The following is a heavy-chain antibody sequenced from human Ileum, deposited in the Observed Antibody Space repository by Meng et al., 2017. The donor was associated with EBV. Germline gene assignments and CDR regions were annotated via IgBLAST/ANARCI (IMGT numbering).Heavy chain of an antibody. CDR1: GFTFSAYT. CDR2: ISGSSTYL. CDR3: TRGINNDF. Sequence: EVQLLEAGCGLVPPGRSLRSSVSASGFTFSAYTMNWVRQAPGKGLEWVSSISGSSTYLYYADSLKGRFTISRDNANNSLYLQMTSLRAEDTAVSYCTRGINNDFWGQGTLVTVSS. D-gene: IGHD2-21*01. J-gene: IGHJ4*02. V-gene: IGHV3-21*01.